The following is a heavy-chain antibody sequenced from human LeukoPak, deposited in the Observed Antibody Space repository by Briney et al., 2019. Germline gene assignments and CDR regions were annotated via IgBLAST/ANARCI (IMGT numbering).Heavy chain of an antibody. V-gene: IGHV1-8*01. CDR1: GYTFTSYG. J-gene: IGHJ4*02. CDR3: ARGHTPRRRAYYYGSGSRYYFDY. Sequence: ASVKVSCKASGYTFTSYGINWVRQATGQGLEWMGWMNPNSGNTGYAQKFQGRVTMTRNTSISTAYMELSSLRSEDTAVYYCARGHTPRRRAYYYGSGSRYYFDYWGQGTLVTVSS. CDR2: MNPNSGNT. D-gene: IGHD3-10*01.